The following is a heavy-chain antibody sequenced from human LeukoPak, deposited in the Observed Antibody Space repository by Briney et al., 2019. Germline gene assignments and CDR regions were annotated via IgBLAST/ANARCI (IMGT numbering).Heavy chain of an antibody. J-gene: IGHJ4*02. V-gene: IGHV1-3*01. CDR3: VRKGPDYYDSGMDH. D-gene: IGHD3-22*01. CDR2: INVGNGET. CDR1: GYAFSNYA. Sequence: ASVKVSCKASGYAFSNYAIHWVRQAPGQRLEWLAWINVGNGETKYSQKLQGRITVTRDTSASTAYMELSSLRSEDTAVYYCVRKGPDYYDSGMDHWGQGTLVIVSS.